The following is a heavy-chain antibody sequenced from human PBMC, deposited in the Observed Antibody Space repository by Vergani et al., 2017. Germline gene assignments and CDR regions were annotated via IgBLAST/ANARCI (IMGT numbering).Heavy chain of an antibody. V-gene: IGHV3-43D*04. CDR3: AKDSRVGSYYMDV. CDR2: ISWNGGST. Sequence: EVQLVESGGVVVQPGGSLRLSCAASGFTFDDYAMHWVRQAPGKGLEWVSLISWNGGSTYYADSVKGRFTISRDNSKNSLYLQMNSLRAEDTALYYCAKDSRVGSYYMDVWGKGTTVTVSS. D-gene: IGHD3-10*01. J-gene: IGHJ6*03. CDR1: GFTFDDYA.